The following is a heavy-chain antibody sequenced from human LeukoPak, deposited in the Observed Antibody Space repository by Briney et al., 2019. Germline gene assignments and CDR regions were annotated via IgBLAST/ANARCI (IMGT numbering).Heavy chain of an antibody. CDR1: GYTFTGYY. Sequence: ASVKVSCKASGYTFTGYYMHWVRQATGQGLEWMGWMNPNSGNTGYAQKFQGRVTMTRNTSISTAYMELSSLRSEDTAVYYCARRTLYRGWSYYLDFWGQGSQVTVSS. J-gene: IGHJ4*02. D-gene: IGHD6-19*01. CDR2: MNPNSGNT. V-gene: IGHV1-8*02. CDR3: ARRTLYRGWSYYLDF.